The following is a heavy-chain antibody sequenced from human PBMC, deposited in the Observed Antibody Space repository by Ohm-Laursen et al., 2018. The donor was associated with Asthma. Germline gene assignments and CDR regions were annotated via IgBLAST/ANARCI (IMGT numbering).Heavy chain of an antibody. V-gene: IGHV3-30*18. D-gene: IGHD5-24*01. CDR2: MPYDGKNE. CDR1: GFIFTSYG. CDR3: AKDRGFEGDGYNLVS. Sequence: SSLRLSCAASGFIFTSYGIHWVRQAPGRGLEWVALMPYDGKNEKFVESVKGRFTLSRDGSKNTAYLQMNSLRADDTAVYYCAKDRGFEGDGYNLVSWGQGTPVTVSS. J-gene: IGHJ5*02.